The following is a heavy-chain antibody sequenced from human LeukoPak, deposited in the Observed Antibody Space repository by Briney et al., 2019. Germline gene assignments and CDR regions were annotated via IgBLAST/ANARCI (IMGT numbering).Heavy chain of an antibody. CDR1: GFTFSSYI. CDR2: IINSDGTT. CDR3: AELGITMIGGV. J-gene: IGHJ6*04. D-gene: IGHD3-10*02. V-gene: IGHV3-23*01. Sequence: GSLRLSCAASGFTFSSYIMTWVRQAPGKGLEWVSTIINSDGTTYYADSVRGRFTITRDNSKNMLYLQMNSLRAEDTAVYYCAELGITMIGGVWGKGTTVTISS.